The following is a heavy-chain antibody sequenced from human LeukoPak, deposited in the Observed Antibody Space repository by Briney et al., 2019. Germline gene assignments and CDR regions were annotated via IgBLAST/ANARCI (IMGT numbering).Heavy chain of an antibody. CDR2: ISSDGTNK. Sequence: PGGSLRLSCVASGFTFRVYAMHWVRQAPGKGLEGVIVISSDGTNKYYADSVKGRFTVSRDNSKNTVYLQMNSLKDNDTAVYHCGRDLTTLEHPGYYYGMDVWGQGTTVTVSS. V-gene: IGHV3-30-3*01. CDR1: GFTFRVYA. J-gene: IGHJ6*02. D-gene: IGHD2-15*01. CDR3: GRDLTTLEHPGYYYGMDV.